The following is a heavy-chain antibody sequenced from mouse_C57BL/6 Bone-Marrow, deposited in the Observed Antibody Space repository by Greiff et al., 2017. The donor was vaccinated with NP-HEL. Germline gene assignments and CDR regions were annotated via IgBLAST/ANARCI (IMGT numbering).Heavy chain of an antibody. D-gene: IGHD1-1*01. J-gene: IGHJ2*01. V-gene: IGHV1-69*01. CDR1: GYTFTSYW. CDR3: ATERITTVVFDY. CDR2: IDPSDSYT. Sequence: QVQLQQSGAELVMPGASVKLSCKASGYTFTSYWMHWVKQRPGQGLEWIGEIDPSDSYTNYNQKFKGKSTLTVDKSSSTAYMQLSSLTSEDSAVYYCATERITTVVFDYWGQGTTLTVSS.